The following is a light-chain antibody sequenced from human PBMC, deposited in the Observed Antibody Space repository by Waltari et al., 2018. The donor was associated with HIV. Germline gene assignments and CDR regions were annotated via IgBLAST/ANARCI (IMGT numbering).Light chain of an antibody. V-gene: IGLV10-54*04. J-gene: IGLJ2*01. Sequence: QAGLTQPPSVSKGMRQTATLTCTGNSNNVGNQGAAWLQQHQGHPPKLLSYRDNKRPSGISEGFSASRSGNTASRTITGVQPGDEADYFCATWDISLSAVVFGGGTTLTVL. CDR2: RDN. CDR3: ATWDISLSAVV. CDR1: SNNVGNQG.